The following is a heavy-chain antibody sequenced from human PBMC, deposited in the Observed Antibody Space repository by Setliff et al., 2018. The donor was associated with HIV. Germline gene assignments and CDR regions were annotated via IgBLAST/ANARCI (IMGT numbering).Heavy chain of an antibody. CDR2: ISAYNGNT. Sequence: ASVKVSCKASGYTFTSYGISWVRQAPGQGLEWMGWISAYNGNTNYAQKLQGRVTLTTDTSTSTAYMELRSLRSYDTAGYYCARDVDYTDAFDIWGQGTMVTVSS. J-gene: IGHJ3*02. CDR1: GYTFTSYG. CDR3: ARDVDYTDAFDI. V-gene: IGHV1-18*01. D-gene: IGHD4-4*01.